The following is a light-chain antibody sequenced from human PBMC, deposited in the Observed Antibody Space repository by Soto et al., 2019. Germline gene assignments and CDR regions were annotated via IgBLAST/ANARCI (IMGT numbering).Light chain of an antibody. Sequence: EIVLTQSPGTLSLSPGERATLSCRASQSVSSNYLAWYQRKPGQAPRLLIYGASIRATDIPARFSGSGSGTDFTLTITRLEPEDFAVYFCQQYGSSPPTFGQGTKVEIK. CDR2: GAS. CDR1: QSVSSNY. J-gene: IGKJ1*01. V-gene: IGKV3-20*01. CDR3: QQYGSSPPT.